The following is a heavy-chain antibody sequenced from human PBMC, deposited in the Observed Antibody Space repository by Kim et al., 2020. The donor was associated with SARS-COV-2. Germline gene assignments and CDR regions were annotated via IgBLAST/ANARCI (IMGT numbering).Heavy chain of an antibody. CDR3: ARRIIRAPNWFDP. CDR1: GGSISSSSYY. Sequence: SETLSLTCTVSGGSISSSSYYWGWIRQPPGKGLEWIGSIYYSGSTYYNPSLKSRVTISVDTSKNQFSLKLSSVTAADTAVYYCARRIIRAPNWFDPWGQGTLVTVSS. J-gene: IGHJ5*02. CDR2: IYYSGST. D-gene: IGHD1-20*01. V-gene: IGHV4-39*01.